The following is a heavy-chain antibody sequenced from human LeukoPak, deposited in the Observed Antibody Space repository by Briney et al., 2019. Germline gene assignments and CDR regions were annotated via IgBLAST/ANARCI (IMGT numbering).Heavy chain of an antibody. V-gene: IGHV3-23*01. J-gene: IGHJ4*02. CDR2: ISGSGTTT. Sequence: GGSLRLSCAASGFTFSSYAMSWVRQAPGKGLDWVSAISGSGTTTYYADSVKGRFTISRDISKNTLYLQMNRLRAEDTAVYYCAKPLSAASGTDFHYWGQGTLVTVSS. CDR3: AKPLSAASGTDFHY. D-gene: IGHD6-13*01. CDR1: GFTFSSYA.